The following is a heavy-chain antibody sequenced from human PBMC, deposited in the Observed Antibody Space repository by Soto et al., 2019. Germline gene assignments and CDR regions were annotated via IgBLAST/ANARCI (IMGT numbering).Heavy chain of an antibody. CDR2: IYDSGST. CDR1: GGSISTYY. J-gene: IGHJ2*01. CDR3: ARHGGRYCSGGTCYIYWHFDL. V-gene: IGHV4-59*08. Sequence: QVQLQESGPGLVKPSETLSLTCTVSGGSISTYYWSWIRQPPGKGLEWIGYIYDSGSTDYNPSLRRRVPISVDTAKNQFSLKLSSVTAADPAVYYCARHGGRYCSGGTCYIYWHFDLWGRGTLVTVSS. D-gene: IGHD2-15*01.